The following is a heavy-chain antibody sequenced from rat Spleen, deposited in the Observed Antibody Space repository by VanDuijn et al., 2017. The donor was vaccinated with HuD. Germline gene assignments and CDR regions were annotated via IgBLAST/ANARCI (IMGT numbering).Heavy chain of an antibody. CDR1: GFSLTSNS. V-gene: IGHV2-1*01. CDR2: IWSGGST. CDR3: AGYTDYGYNYWYFDF. J-gene: IGHJ1*01. D-gene: IGHD1-9*01. Sequence: QVQLKESGPGLVQPSQTLSLTCTVSGFSLTSNSVSWVRQPPGKGLEWMGAIWSGGSTDYNSALKSRLKISRDASKGQVFLKINSLQTEDTAMYFCAGYTDYGYNYWYFDFWGPGVMVTVSS.